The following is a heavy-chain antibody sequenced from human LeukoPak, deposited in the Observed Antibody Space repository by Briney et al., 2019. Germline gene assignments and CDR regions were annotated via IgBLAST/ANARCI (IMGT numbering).Heavy chain of an antibody. CDR1: GFTFSTFA. CDR2: ISSSGSPV. D-gene: IGHD4-11*01. CDR3: AREPKNSNYYYYGMDV. Sequence: GGSLRLSCAASGFTFSTFAMSWVRQAPGKGLEWVSYISSSGSPVYYGDSVEGRFTISRDNAENSLYLQMNSLRVEDTAVYYCAREPKNSNYYYYGMDVWGQGTTVTVSS. J-gene: IGHJ6*02. V-gene: IGHV3-11*01.